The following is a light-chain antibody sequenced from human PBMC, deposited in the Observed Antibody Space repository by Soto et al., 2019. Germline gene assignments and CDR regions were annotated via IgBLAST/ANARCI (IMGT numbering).Light chain of an antibody. V-gene: IGKV3-11*01. Sequence: DIVMTQSPGTLSLSPGERATLSCRASQSISSNYLAWYQQKPGQAPRLLIYDASNRATGIPARFSGSGSGTDFTLTISSLEPEDFAVYYCQQRNNWPWTFGQGTKVDI. J-gene: IGKJ1*01. CDR3: QQRNNWPWT. CDR1: QSISSN. CDR2: DAS.